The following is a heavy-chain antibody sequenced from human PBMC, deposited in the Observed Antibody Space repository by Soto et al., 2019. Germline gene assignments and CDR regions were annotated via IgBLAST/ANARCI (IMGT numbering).Heavy chain of an antibody. CDR1: GGSISSSSYY. Sequence: SETLSLTSTVAGGSISSSSYYLGWIRQPPGKGLEWIGSIYYSGSTYYNPSLKSRVTISVDTSKNQFSLKLSSVTAADTAVYYCARRGGYDRADFDYWGQGTLVTVSS. CDR2: IYYSGST. J-gene: IGHJ4*02. V-gene: IGHV4-39*01. D-gene: IGHD5-12*01. CDR3: ARRGGYDRADFDY.